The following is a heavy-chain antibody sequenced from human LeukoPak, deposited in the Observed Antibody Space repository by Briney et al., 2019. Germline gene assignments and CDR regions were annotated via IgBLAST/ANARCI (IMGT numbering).Heavy chain of an antibody. CDR1: GFTFSSSA. J-gene: IGHJ5*02. CDR2: ISGSGGGT. Sequence: GGSLRLSCAASGFTFSSSAMSWVRQAPGKGLEGVSAISGSGGGTYYAETVKGRFTISRDNYKNTLYGKMNSVIGGDAAGFLWAKDGVNSGGYFPPWGQGTLVTVSS. V-gene: IGHV3-23*01. D-gene: IGHD6-19*01. CDR3: AKDGVNSGGYFPP.